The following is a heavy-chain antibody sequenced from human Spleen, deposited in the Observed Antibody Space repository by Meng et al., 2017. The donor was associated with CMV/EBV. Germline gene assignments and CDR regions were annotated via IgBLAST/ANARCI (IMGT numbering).Heavy chain of an antibody. CDR2: ISWNSGSI. V-gene: IGHV3-9*01. CDR3: AKDIRGSYYDDYYTMDV. J-gene: IGHJ6*02. D-gene: IGHD1-26*01. CDR1: GFTFDDYA. Sequence: GGSLRLSCAASGFTFDDYAMHWVRQAPGKGLEWVSGISWNSGSIGYADSVKGRFTISRNNAKNSLYLQMNSLRAEDTALYYCAKDIRGSYYDDYYTMDVWGQGTTVTVSS.